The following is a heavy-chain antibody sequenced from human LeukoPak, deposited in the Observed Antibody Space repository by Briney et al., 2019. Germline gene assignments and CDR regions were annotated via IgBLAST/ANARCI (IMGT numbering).Heavy chain of an antibody. CDR1: GYTFTSYG. D-gene: IGHD6-19*01. CDR2: ISAYNGNT. Sequence: GASVKVSCRASGYTFTSYGISWVRQAPGQGLEWMGWISAYNGNTNYAQKLQGRVTMTTDTSTSTAYMELRSLRSDDTAVYYCARGPVLAGTRVGLGFDYWGQGTLVTVSS. J-gene: IGHJ4*02. CDR3: ARGPVLAGTRVGLGFDY. V-gene: IGHV1-18*04.